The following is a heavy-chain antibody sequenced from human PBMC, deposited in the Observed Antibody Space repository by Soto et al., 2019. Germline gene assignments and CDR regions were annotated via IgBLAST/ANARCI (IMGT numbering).Heavy chain of an antibody. CDR1: GYSFTTYW. D-gene: IGHD4-4*01. CDR2: IDPGGSDT. CDR3: ARVGHDYSNSGMDV. V-gene: IGHV5-10-1*01. J-gene: IGHJ6*02. Sequence: PGESLKISCTTSGYSFTTYWINWVRQMPGKGLEWMGKIDPGGSDTTYSPSFQGHVTISLDKSITAAYLQWSSLKASDTAMYYCARVGHDYSNSGMDVRGQGTTVTVSS.